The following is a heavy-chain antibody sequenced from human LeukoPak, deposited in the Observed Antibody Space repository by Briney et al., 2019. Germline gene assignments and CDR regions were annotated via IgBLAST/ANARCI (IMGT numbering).Heavy chain of an antibody. CDR2: IIPILGIA. Sequence: ASVKVSCKASGGTFSSYAISWVRQAPGQGLEWMGRIIPILGIANYAQKFQGRVTITADKSTSTAYMELSSLRSEDTAVYYCAREGIMVRGAIDYWGQGTLVTVSS. D-gene: IGHD3-10*01. J-gene: IGHJ4*02. CDR3: AREGIMVRGAIDY. V-gene: IGHV1-69*04. CDR1: GGTFSSYA.